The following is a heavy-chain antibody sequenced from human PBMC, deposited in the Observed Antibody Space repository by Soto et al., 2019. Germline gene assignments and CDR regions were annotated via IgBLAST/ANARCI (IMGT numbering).Heavy chain of an antibody. CDR2: MNPNSGNT. D-gene: IGHD4-4*01. J-gene: IGHJ4*02. CDR3: ERGREYSYDY. V-gene: IGHV1-8*01. Sequence: QVQLVQSGAEVKKPGASMKVSCKASGYTCTSYEIHWVRQATGQGLEWMGWMNPNSGNTDYAQKFQGRVTMTRNTSIRTAYMELSSLRSEATDLDDCERGREYSYDYWGQGTLVTVSS. CDR1: GYTCTSYE.